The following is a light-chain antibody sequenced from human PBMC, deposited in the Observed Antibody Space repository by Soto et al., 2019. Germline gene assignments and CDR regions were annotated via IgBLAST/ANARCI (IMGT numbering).Light chain of an antibody. J-gene: IGLJ2*01. V-gene: IGLV2-14*01. Sequence: QSALTQPASVSGSPGQSITISCTGTSSDVRGYNYVSWYQQHPGKAPKLMIYDVSNRPSGVSNRFSGSKSGNTASLTISGLQAEDEADYYCSSYTSSSLVVFGGGTKVTVL. CDR2: DVS. CDR3: SSYTSSSLVV. CDR1: SSDVRGYNY.